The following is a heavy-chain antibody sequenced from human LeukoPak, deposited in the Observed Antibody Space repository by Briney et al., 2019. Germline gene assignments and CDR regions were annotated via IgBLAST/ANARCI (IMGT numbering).Heavy chain of an antibody. D-gene: IGHD3-10*01. CDR1: GGSISSYY. J-gene: IGHJ6*03. Sequence: PSETLSLTCTVSGGSISSYYWSWIRQPAGKGLEWIGRIYTSGSTNYNPSLKSRVTMSVDTSKNQFSLKLSSVTAADTAVYYCARGDMWFGAPYYYYMDVWGKGTTVTVS. CDR2: IYTSGST. V-gene: IGHV4-4*07. CDR3: ARGDMWFGAPYYYYMDV.